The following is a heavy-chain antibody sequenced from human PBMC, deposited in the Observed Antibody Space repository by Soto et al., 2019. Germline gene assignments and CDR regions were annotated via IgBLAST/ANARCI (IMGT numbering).Heavy chain of an antibody. V-gene: IGHV1-69*02. CDR2: IIPILGIA. Sequence: SVKVSCKASGGTFSSYTISWVRQAPGQGLEWMGRIIPILGIANYAQKFQGRVTITADKSTSTAYMELSSLRSEDTAVYYCARGGYCSGVSCYRITPGEYFQHCGKGTLVTVSS. J-gene: IGHJ1*01. D-gene: IGHD2-15*01. CDR1: GGTFSSYT. CDR3: ARGGYCSGVSCYRITPGEYFQH.